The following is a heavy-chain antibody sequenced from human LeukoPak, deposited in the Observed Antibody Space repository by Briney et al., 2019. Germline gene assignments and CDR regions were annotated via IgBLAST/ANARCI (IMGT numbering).Heavy chain of an antibody. J-gene: IGHJ6*03. D-gene: IGHD3-16*01. V-gene: IGHV4-4*02. Sequence: PSETLSLTCVVSGGSISSLNWWSWVRQPPGKGLEWIGEIYHSGNINSNPSLTSRVTISLDESKNQFSLKVTSVTAADTAVYYCAGGHRHFYSYYFMGVWAKGPRSPSP. CDR3: AGGHRHFYSYYFMGV. CDR2: IYHSGNI. CDR1: GGSISSLNW.